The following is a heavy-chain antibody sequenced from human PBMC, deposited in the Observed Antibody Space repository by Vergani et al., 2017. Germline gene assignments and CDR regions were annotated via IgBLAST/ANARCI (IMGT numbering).Heavy chain of an antibody. J-gene: IGHJ6*02. CDR3: ATPQTVTTGGMEV. CDR1: GYTFTDHY. D-gene: IGHD4-17*01. CDR2: VDPEDGET. Sequence: VQLVQSGAEVKKPGATMKISCKVSGYTFTDHYMHWVKQAPGTGLEWMGLVDPEDGETIYAEKFKGRVTIAADTSTDTAHLELSSLRSEDTAVYYCATPQTVTTGGMEVWGQGTTVIVSS. V-gene: IGHV1-69-2*01.